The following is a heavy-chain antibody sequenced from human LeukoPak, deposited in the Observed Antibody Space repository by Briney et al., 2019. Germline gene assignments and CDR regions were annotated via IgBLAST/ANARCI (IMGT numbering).Heavy chain of an antibody. CDR1: GGSISSYY. J-gene: IGHJ4*02. CDR2: IYNSGTT. V-gene: IGHV4-4*08. Sequence: SETLSLTCTVSGGSISSYYWSWIRQPPGKGLEWIGYIYNSGTTNYNPSLKSRVTISVDTSKNQFSLKLSSVTAADTAVFYCVRYVVYGSGIYYFDYWGQGTLVTVSS. D-gene: IGHD3-10*01. CDR3: VRYVVYGSGIYYFDY.